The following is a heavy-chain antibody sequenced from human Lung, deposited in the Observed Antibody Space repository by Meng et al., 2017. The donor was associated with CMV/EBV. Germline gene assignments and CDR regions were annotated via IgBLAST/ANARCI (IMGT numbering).Heavy chain of an antibody. CDR3: ASDLRVRGVKGSSRYYGMDV. J-gene: IGHJ6*02. V-gene: IGHV3-74*01. CDR2: INCDGCST. CDR1: GFTFRSYG. Sequence: GESLKTSCAASGFTFRSYGMHWVRQAPGKGLVRVSRINCDGCSTSYADSLKGRFTISRENAKHTLYLQLNSLRVEDTAVYECASDLRVRGVKGSSRYYGMDVWGQGTTVTVSS. D-gene: IGHD3-10*01.